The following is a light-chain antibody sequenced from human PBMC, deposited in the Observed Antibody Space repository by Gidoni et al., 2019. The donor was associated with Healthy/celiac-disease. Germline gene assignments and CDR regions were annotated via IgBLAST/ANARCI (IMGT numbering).Light chain of an antibody. CDR2: ECS. Sequence: QSDLTQPASVSGSPGQSITISCTGTSSDVGSYNLVSWYQQHPGKAPKLMIYECSTRPSGVSNRFSGSKSGNTASLTISGLQAEDEADYYCCSYAGSSTLYVFGTGTKVTVL. CDR3: CSYAGSSTLYV. V-gene: IGLV2-23*01. J-gene: IGLJ1*01. CDR1: SSDVGSYNL.